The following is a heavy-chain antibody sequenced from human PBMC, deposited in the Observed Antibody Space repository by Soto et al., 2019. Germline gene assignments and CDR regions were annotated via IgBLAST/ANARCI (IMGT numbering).Heavy chain of an antibody. V-gene: IGHV3-72*01. D-gene: IGHD3-16*01. J-gene: IGHJ4*02. CDR1: GFTFNDHY. Sequence: HLVASGGGLVQPGGSLRLSCAASGFTFNDHYMDWVRQAPGKGLEWVARSKNRGQGFTIEYAASLKGRFTISRDDSANSLYLQLNRLETDATAVDYCTVGIEGACSWGRGILVTVSS. CDR2: SKNRGQGFTI. CDR3: TVGIEGACS.